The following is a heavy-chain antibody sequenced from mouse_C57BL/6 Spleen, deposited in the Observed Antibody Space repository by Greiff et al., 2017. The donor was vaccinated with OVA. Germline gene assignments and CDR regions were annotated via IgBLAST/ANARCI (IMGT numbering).Heavy chain of an antibody. Sequence: QVQLQQSGAELVKPGASVKLSCKASGYTFTSYWMHWVKQRPGQGLEWIGMIHPNSGSTNYNEKFKSKATLTVDKSSSTAYMQLSSLTSEDSAVYYCARGYDYDGDDYWGQGTTLTVSS. J-gene: IGHJ2*01. D-gene: IGHD2-4*01. CDR3: ARGYDYDGDDY. CDR1: GYTFTSYW. CDR2: IHPNSGST. V-gene: IGHV1-64*01.